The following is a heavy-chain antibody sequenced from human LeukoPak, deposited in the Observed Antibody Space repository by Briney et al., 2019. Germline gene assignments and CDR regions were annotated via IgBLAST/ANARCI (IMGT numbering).Heavy chain of an antibody. CDR2: ISGSGGST. CDR3: AKGTPRPTVIWDNWFDP. D-gene: IGHD4-17*01. V-gene: IGHV3-23*01. J-gene: IGHJ5*02. CDR1: GFTFSSYA. Sequence: GGSLRLSCAASGFTFSSYAMSWVRQAPGKGLEWVSAISGSGGSTYYADSVKGRFTISRDNSKNTLYLQMNSLRAEDTAVYYCAKGTPRPTVIWDNWFDPWGQGTLVTVSS.